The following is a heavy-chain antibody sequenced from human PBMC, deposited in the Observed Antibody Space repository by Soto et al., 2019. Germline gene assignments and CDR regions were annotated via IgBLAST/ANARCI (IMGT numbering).Heavy chain of an antibody. CDR2: ISGSGGST. CDR3: AKEDIVVVVAASGMGV. V-gene: IGHV3-23*01. Sequence: EVQLLESGGGLVQPGGSLRLSCAASGFTFSSYAMSWVRQAPGKGLEWVSVISGSGGSTYYADSVKGRFTISRDNSKNTLYLQMTSLRAEDTAVYYCAKEDIVVVVAASGMGVWGQGTTVTVSS. D-gene: IGHD2-15*01. CDR1: GFTFSSYA. J-gene: IGHJ6*02.